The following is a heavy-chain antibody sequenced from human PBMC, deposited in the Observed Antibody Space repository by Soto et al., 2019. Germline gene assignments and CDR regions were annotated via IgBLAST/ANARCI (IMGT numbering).Heavy chain of an antibody. CDR3: AKREGTHDYDFWSGYYRFYGMDV. D-gene: IGHD3-3*01. Sequence: GGSLRLSCAASGFTFSSYGMHWVRQAPGKGLEWVAVISYDGSNKYYADSVKGRFTISRDNSKNTLYRQMNSLRAEDTAVYYCAKREGTHDYDFWSGYYRFYGMDVWGQGTTVTVSS. J-gene: IGHJ6*02. CDR2: ISYDGSNK. V-gene: IGHV3-30*18. CDR1: GFTFSSYG.